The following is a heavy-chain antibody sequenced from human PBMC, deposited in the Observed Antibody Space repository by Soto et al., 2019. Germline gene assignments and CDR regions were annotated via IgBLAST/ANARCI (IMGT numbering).Heavy chain of an antibody. D-gene: IGHD4-17*01. J-gene: IGHJ2*01. CDR2: ISSSSSTI. CDR3: ARVGLYGDFNWYFDL. V-gene: IGHV3-48*02. Sequence: GGSLRLSCAASGFTFSSYSMNWVRQAPGKGLEWVSYISSSSSTIYYADSVKGRSTISRDNAKNSLYLQMNSLRDEDTAVYYCARVGLYGDFNWYFDLWGRGTLVTVSS. CDR1: GFTFSSYS.